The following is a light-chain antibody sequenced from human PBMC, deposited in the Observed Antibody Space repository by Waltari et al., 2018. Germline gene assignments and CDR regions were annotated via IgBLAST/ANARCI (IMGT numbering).Light chain of an antibody. V-gene: IGLV4-69*01. CDR1: GEYSAYT. CDR2: VNSDGSH. J-gene: IGLJ3*02. CDR3: QTWGMNIQV. Sequence: QLVLTQSPSASASLGASVKLTCTLTGEYSAYTIAWHQLQPEKGPRYLMNVNSDGSHDKADGIPERCSGSSAGAERYLIISRLQSDDEADYFCQTWGMNIQVFGGGTRLTVL.